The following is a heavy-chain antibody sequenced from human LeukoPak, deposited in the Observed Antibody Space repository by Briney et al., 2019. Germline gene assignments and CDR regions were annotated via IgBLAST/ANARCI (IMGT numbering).Heavy chain of an antibody. V-gene: IGHV3-23*01. Sequence: GGSLRLSCTASGFIFGDCAMGWGRRSPGKGREWVSAIVGMGGNTFYADSVKGRFTISRDNSKDTFFLHMNTRRAQNPPGYFFAKDSSVPYGITNWGQGTLVTVS. CDR2: IVGMGGNT. CDR3: AKDSSVPYGITN. D-gene: IGHD4-17*01. J-gene: IGHJ4*02. CDR1: GFIFGDCA.